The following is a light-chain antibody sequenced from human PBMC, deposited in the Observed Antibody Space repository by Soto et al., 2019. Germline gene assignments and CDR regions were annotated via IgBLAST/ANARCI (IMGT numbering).Light chain of an antibody. CDR2: AAS. Sequence: DIQMTQSPSTLPASVGDRVTITCRASQSISSWLAWYQQKPGKAPTLLIYAASNLQSGVPSRFRGSRSGTEFTLTVSSLQPEDFATYYCQQHGQWPITFGQGTRLEIK. J-gene: IGKJ5*01. CDR3: QQHGQWPIT. V-gene: IGKV1-5*01. CDR1: QSISSW.